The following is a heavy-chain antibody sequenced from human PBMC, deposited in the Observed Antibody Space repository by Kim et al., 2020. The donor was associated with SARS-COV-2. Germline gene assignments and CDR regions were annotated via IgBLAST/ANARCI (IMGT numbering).Heavy chain of an antibody. CDR2: IYHSGST. D-gene: IGHD2-21*02. J-gene: IGHJ5*02. Sequence: SETLSLTCAVSGGSISSGGYSWSWIRQPPGKGLVWIGYIYHSGSTYYYPSLKSRVTISVDRSKNQFSLKLSSVTAADTAVYYCARIVVVTAIPPEQGGCFDPWGQGTLVTVSS. CDR3: ARIVVVTAIPPEQGGCFDP. V-gene: IGHV4-30-2*01. CDR1: GGSISSGGYS.